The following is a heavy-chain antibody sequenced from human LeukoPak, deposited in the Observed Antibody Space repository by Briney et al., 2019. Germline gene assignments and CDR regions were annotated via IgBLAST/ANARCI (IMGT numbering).Heavy chain of an antibody. CDR3: ARDPAYCTNGVCYTVYYYYYMDV. CDR2: INPNSGGT. J-gene: IGHJ6*03. V-gene: IGHV1-2*02. D-gene: IGHD2-8*01. CDR1: GYTLTELS. Sequence: ASVKVSCKVSGYTLTELSMFWVRQAPGKGLEWMGWINPNSGGTNFAQKFQGRVTMTRDTSISTAYMELSRLRSDDTAVYYCARDPAYCTNGVCYTVYYYYYMDVWGKGTTVTVSS.